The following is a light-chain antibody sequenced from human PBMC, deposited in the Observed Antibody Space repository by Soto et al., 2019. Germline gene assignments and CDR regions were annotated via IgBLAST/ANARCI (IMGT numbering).Light chain of an antibody. V-gene: IGKV3-15*01. CDR3: QQSDSSPRT. J-gene: IGKJ1*01. CDR1: QSVSSN. Sequence: VMSQSPATLSVSHGERATLSCRASQSVSSNLAWYQQKPGQAPRLLIYGASTRATGIPARFSGSGSGTEFTLTISSLQSEDFAVYWCQQSDSSPRTFGQGTKADIK. CDR2: GAS.